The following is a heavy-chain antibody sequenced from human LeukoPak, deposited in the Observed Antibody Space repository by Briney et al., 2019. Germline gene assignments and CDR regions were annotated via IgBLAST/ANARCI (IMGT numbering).Heavy chain of an antibody. V-gene: IGHV3-23*01. D-gene: IGHD3-9*01. Sequence: GGSLRLSCAASGFTFSTYAMSWVRQAAGKGLEWVSLISGSGGGTYYADSVKGRFTISRDNAKNTVYLQMNTLRVEDTAVYYCTRDLLDYDVSTGLHHYYMDVWGQGTTVTVSS. CDR3: TRDLLDYDVSTGLHHYYMDV. J-gene: IGHJ6*02. CDR1: GFTFSTYA. CDR2: ISGSGGGT.